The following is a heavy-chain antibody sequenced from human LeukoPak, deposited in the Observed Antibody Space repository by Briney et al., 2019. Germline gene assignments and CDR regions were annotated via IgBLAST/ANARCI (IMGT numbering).Heavy chain of an antibody. J-gene: IGHJ4*02. CDR1: GFTFSSHA. Sequence: GGSLRLSCAASGFTFSSHAMSWVRQAPGKGLEWVSSISSSSSYIYYADSVRGRFTISRDNARNSLYLQMNSLRAEDTAVYYCARDRAAADLDYWGQGTLVTVSS. CDR2: ISSSSSYI. V-gene: IGHV3-21*01. D-gene: IGHD6-13*01. CDR3: ARDRAAADLDY.